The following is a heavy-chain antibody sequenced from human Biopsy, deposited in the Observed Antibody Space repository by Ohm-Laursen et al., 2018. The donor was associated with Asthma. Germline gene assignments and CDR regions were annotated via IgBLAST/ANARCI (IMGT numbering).Heavy chain of an antibody. V-gene: IGHV1-18*01. CDR2: ISVYNGNT. J-gene: IGHJ6*02. CDR3: ARAVDYSHYYGIDV. CDR1: GYTFNSVG. Sequence: GASVKVSCKTSGYTFNSVGITWVRQAPGQGLEWMGWISVYNGNTKVAQKLQDRVAMITDTSTSAAYMELRSLGSDDTAVYFCARAVDYSHYYGIDVWGQGTTVTVS. D-gene: IGHD3-10*01.